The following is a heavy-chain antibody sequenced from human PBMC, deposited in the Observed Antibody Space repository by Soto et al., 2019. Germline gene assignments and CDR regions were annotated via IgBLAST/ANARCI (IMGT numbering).Heavy chain of an antibody. CDR2: ISYDGSIK. D-gene: IGHD5-18*01. CDR3: ANSEYSRYKNIDV. J-gene: IGHJ6*02. Sequence: GGSLRLSCAASGFTFRCYGMHWVRQSPGRGLEWVALISYDGSIKYYADSVRGRFTISRDNSKNTLYLQTNSLRAEDTAVYYCANSEYSRYKNIDVWGQGTTVTVSS. CDR1: GFTFRCYG. V-gene: IGHV3-30*18.